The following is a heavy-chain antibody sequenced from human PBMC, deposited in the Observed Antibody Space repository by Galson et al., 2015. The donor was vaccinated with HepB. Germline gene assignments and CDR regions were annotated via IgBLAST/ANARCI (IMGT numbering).Heavy chain of an antibody. CDR3: ARVFNAGMDV. Sequence: SLRLSCAASGFTFSSYWMRWVRQAPGKGLEWVATIFQDGSQKYYVDSVRGRFTISRDNAKHSVYLQMNSLRAEDTAVYYCARVFNAGMDVWGQGTTVTVS. D-gene: IGHD2-21*01. CDR1: GFTFSSYW. CDR2: IFQDGSQK. J-gene: IGHJ6*02. V-gene: IGHV3-7*03.